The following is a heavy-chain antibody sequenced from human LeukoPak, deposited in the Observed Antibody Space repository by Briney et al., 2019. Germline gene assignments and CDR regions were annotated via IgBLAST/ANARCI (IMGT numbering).Heavy chain of an antibody. V-gene: IGHV3-7*01. CDR2: IKQDGSEK. CDR1: GFTFSSYW. CDR3: ARGPSNGYYFDY. Sequence: GGSLRLSCAASGFTFSSYWMSWVRQAPGKGLEWVANIKQDGSEKYYVDSVKGRFTISRDNAKNSLYPQMNGLRAEDTAVYYCARGPSNGYYFDYWGQGTLVTVSS. D-gene: IGHD6-13*01. J-gene: IGHJ4*02.